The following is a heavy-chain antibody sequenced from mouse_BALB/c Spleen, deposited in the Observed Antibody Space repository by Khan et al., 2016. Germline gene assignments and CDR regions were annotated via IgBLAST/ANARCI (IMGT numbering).Heavy chain of an antibody. CDR1: GHPFTTYW. V-gene: IGHV1-52*01. CDR3: ARGSTVFDY. CDR2: IDPSDSET. Sequence: QVQLQQSGAELVRPGASVKLSCKASGHPFTTYWMNWVKQRPEQGLEWIGRIDPSDSETHYDQRFKDKAILTVDRSSSTAYMQLSSLTSEDSAVYYCARGSTVFDYWGQGTTLTVSS. D-gene: IGHD1-1*01. J-gene: IGHJ2*01.